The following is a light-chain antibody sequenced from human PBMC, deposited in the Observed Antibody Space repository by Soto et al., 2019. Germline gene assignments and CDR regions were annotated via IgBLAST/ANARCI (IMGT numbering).Light chain of an antibody. CDR2: EAT. CDR3: CSYVGNSLWL. J-gene: IGLJ3*02. Sequence: QSVLTQPRSVSGSPGQSITISCIGASSDIGKYKVVSWYQHHPGKVPKLLIYEATKRPSGVSDRFSGSKSDNTASLTISGLQAEEEADYYCCSYVGNSLWLFGVGTKLTVL. CDR1: SSDIGKYKV. V-gene: IGLV2-23*01.